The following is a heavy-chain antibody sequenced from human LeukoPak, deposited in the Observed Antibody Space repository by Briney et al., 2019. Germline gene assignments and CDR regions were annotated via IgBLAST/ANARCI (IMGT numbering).Heavy chain of an antibody. J-gene: IGHJ4*02. V-gene: IGHV4-39*01. CDR2: IYYSGST. D-gene: IGHD1-26*01. CDR1: GGSISSSSYY. CDR3: ARTGGWPQYYFDY. Sequence: SETLSLTCTVSGGSISSSSYYWGWIRQPPGKGLEWIGSIYYSGSTYYNPSLKSRVTISVDTSKNQFSLKLSSVTAADTAVYYCARTGGWPQYYFDYWGQGTLVTVSS.